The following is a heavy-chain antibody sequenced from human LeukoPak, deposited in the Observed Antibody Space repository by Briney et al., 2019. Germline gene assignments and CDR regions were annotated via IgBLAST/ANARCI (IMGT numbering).Heavy chain of an antibody. CDR3: ASSLIVGAFDY. V-gene: IGHV3-33*01. CDR1: GFTFSSYG. J-gene: IGHJ4*02. CDR2: IWYDGSNK. D-gene: IGHD1-26*01. Sequence: GGSLRLSCAASGFTFSSYGMHWVRQAPGKGLEWVAVIWYDGSNKYYADSVKGRFTISRDNSKNTLYLQMNSLRAEDTAVYYCASSLIVGAFDYWGQGTLVTVSS.